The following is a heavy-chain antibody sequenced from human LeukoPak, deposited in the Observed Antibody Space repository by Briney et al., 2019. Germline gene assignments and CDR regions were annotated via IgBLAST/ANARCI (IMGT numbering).Heavy chain of an antibody. CDR3: ARDLKYYDSSGFDC. J-gene: IGHJ4*02. D-gene: IGHD3-22*01. CDR2: ISSSSSYI. CDR1: GFTFSSYS. V-gene: IGHV3-21*01. Sequence: GGSLRLSCATSGFTFSSYSMNWVRQAPGKGLEWVSCISSSSSYIYYTDSVKGRFTISRDNAKNSLTLQMNSLRAEGTAVYYCARDLKYYDSSGFDCWGQGTLVTVSS.